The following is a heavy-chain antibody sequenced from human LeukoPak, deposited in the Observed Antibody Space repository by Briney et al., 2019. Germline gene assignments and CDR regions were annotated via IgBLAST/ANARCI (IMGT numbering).Heavy chain of an antibody. CDR2: INQDGSAQ. D-gene: IGHD4-23*01. V-gene: IGHV3-7*01. CDR1: GFTFSSYS. CDR3: ARDVHGGAFDY. Sequence: GRSLRLSCAASGFTFSSYSMNWVRQAPGKGLEWVANINQDGSAQYYVDSVKGRFTFSRDNAMNSLFLQMNSLRAEDTAVYYCARDVHGGAFDYWGQGTLVTVSS. J-gene: IGHJ4*02.